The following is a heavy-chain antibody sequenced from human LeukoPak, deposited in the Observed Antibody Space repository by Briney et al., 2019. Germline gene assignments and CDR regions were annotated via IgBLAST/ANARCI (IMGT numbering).Heavy chain of an antibody. CDR1: GFTFSSYS. Sequence: GGSLRLSCAASGFTFSSYSMNWVRQAPGKGLEWVSSISSSSSYIYYADSVKGRFTISRDNAKNSLYLQMNSLRAEDTAEYYCARDQVYSGYDFFDYWGQGTLVTVSS. CDR3: ARDQVYSGYDFFDY. CDR2: ISSSSSYI. V-gene: IGHV3-21*01. J-gene: IGHJ4*02. D-gene: IGHD5-12*01.